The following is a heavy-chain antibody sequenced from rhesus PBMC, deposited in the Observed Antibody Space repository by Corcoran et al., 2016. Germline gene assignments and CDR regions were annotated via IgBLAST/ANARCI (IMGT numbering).Heavy chain of an antibody. Sequence: QVQLQESGPGLVKPSETLSLTCAVSGGSISSRNWWSWIRQPPGKGLEWIGGIYSNTESTNYNPSLKNRVTMSKDTSKNPFALKLSSVTAADTAVYYCARDQGGVAAATTFDYWGQGVLVTVSS. CDR1: GGSISSRNW. V-gene: IGHV4S12*01. CDR3: ARDQGGVAAATTFDY. D-gene: IGHD6-43*01. J-gene: IGHJ4*01. CDR2: IYSNTEST.